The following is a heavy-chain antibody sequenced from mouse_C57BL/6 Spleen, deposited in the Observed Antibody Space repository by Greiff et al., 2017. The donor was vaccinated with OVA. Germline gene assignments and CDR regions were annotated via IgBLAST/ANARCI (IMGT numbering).Heavy chain of an antibody. CDR2: IDPENGDT. V-gene: IGHV14-4*01. Sequence: EVQLQQSGAELVRPGASVKLSCTASGFNIKDDYMHWVKQRPEQGLEWIGWIDPENGDTEYASKFQGKATITADTSSNTAYLQLSSLTSEDTAVYYCTTDYGSSYFDDWGQGTTLTVSS. CDR3: TTDYGSSYFDD. CDR1: GFNIKDDY. D-gene: IGHD1-1*01. J-gene: IGHJ2*01.